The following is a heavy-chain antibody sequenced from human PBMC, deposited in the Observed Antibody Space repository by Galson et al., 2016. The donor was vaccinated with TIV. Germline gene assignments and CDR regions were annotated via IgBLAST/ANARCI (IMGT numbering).Heavy chain of an antibody. CDR2: VSHSGST. J-gene: IGHJ6*02. Sequence: ETLSLTCAVSGGSISSNNWWSWVRQAPGKGLEWVGEVSHSGSTNSNPSLKSRVLISIDKSKNHFSLKLSSVTAADTAVYYCAREIRSTHPRYYGMDVWGQGTTVTVSS. D-gene: IGHD2-2*01. CDR3: AREIRSTHPRYYGMDV. V-gene: IGHV4-4*02. CDR1: GGSISSNNW.